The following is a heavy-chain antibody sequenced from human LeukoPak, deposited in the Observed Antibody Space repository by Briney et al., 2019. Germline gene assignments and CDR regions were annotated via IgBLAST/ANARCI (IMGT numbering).Heavy chain of an antibody. Sequence: GASVKVSCKASGFTFTSSAMQWVRQARGQRLEWIGWIVVGSGNTNYAQKFQERVTITRDMSTSTAYMELSSLRSEDTAVYYCPAGVYYDSSGPWFDPWGQGTLVTVSS. J-gene: IGHJ5*02. CDR1: GFTFTSSA. CDR2: IVVGSGNT. CDR3: PAGVYYDSSGPWFDP. D-gene: IGHD3-22*01. V-gene: IGHV1-58*02.